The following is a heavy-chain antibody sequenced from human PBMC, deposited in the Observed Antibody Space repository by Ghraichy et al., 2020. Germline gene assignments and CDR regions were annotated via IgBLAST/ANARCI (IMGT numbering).Heavy chain of an antibody. J-gene: IGHJ5*02. CDR3: ARALLGMDWFDP. V-gene: IGHV4-39*07. CDR2: IYYSGST. D-gene: IGHD7-27*01. CDR1: GGSISSSSYY. Sequence: SETLSLTCTVSGGSISSSSYYWGWIRQPPGKGLEWIGSIYYSGSTYYNPSLKSRVTISVDTSKNQFSLKLSSVTAADTAVYYCARALLGMDWFDPWGQGTLVTVSS.